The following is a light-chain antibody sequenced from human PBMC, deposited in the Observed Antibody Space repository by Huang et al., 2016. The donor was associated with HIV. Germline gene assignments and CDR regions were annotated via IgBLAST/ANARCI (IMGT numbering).Light chain of an antibody. J-gene: IGKJ5*01. Sequence: DIVMTQSPDSLAVSLGERATINCTSSRSLLYRSNNKNYLAWYQQKPGQPPKLLIYWASTRESGVPDRVSGSGSGTDFTLTISSLQAEDVAVYHCQQFYSTPITFGQGTRLEIK. CDR1: RSLLYRSNNKNY. V-gene: IGKV4-1*01. CDR3: QQFYSTPIT. CDR2: WAS.